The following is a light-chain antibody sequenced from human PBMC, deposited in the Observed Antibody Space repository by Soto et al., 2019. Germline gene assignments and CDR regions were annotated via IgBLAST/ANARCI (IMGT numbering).Light chain of an antibody. V-gene: IGKV1-12*01. CDR3: QQYKDWPTT. CDR1: QDVGKW. J-gene: IGKJ1*01. CDR2: GAS. Sequence: DIQMTQSPPSVSASVGDRVTITCRASQDVGKWLAWYQQKPGKAPTLLIHGASSLQSGVPPRYSGSGYGTDFTLTISSLQPEDFATYYCQQYKDWPTTFGQGTKVDIK.